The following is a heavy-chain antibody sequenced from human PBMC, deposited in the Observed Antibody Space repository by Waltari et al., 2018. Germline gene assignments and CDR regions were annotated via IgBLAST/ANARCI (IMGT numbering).Heavy chain of an antibody. J-gene: IGHJ4*02. D-gene: IGHD2-15*01. Sequence: QVQLQQWGAGLLKPSETLSLTCAVYGGSFSGYYWSWIRQPPGKGLEWIGEINHSGSTNYNPSLTSRVTISVDTSKNQFSLKLSSVTAADTAVYYCARGPVCSGGSCYSNYFDYWGQGTLVTVSS. CDR1: GGSFSGYY. V-gene: IGHV4-34*01. CDR3: ARGPVCSGGSCYSNYFDY. CDR2: INHSGST.